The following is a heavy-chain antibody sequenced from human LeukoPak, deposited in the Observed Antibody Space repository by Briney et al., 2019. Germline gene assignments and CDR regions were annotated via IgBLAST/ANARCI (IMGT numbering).Heavy chain of an antibody. V-gene: IGHV3-30*04. CDR1: GFTFSNYA. CDR3: AVIAGSYESRQINWFDP. J-gene: IGHJ5*02. D-gene: IGHD1-26*01. Sequence: GRSLRLSCAPSGFTFSNYAMHWVRQAPGKGLEWVAVISYDGSNKYYGASVKGRFTISRDNSKNTLSLQMSSLRAEDTAVYYCAVIAGSYESRQINWFDPWGQGTLVTVSS. CDR2: ISYDGSNK.